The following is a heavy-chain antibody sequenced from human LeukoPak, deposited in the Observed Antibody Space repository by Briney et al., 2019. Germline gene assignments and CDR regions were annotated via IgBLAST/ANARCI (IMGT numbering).Heavy chain of an antibody. Sequence: GGSLRLSCAASGFTFSNYNMNWVRQAPGKGLEWVSSITGSSSYIYYADSLKGRFTISRDNANNSLYLQMSSLRAEDTAVYYCVRAHPYYDLLTHDDYYYMDVWGTGTTVTVSS. CDR2: ITGSSSYI. CDR3: VRAHPYYDLLTHDDYYYMDV. D-gene: IGHD3-9*01. V-gene: IGHV3-21*01. CDR1: GFTFSNYN. J-gene: IGHJ6*03.